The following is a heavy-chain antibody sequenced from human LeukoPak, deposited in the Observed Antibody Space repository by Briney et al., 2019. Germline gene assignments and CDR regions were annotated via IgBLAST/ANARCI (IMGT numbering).Heavy chain of an antibody. V-gene: IGHV3-21*01. Sequence: GGSLRLSCAASGFTFSSYSMNWVRQAPGKGLEWVASISSSSSYIYYADSVKGRFTISRDNAKNSLYLQMNSLRAEDTAVYYCARDLGDGYNYPHDYWGQGTLVTVSS. CDR2: ISSSSSYI. CDR1: GFTFSSYS. J-gene: IGHJ4*02. CDR3: ARDLGDGYNYPHDY. D-gene: IGHD5-24*01.